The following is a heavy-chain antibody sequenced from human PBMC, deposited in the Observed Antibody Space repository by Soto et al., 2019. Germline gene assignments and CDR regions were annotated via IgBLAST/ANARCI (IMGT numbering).Heavy chain of an antibody. J-gene: IGHJ6*02. CDR3: ARTLYFGDLLGYYNFHGMDV. V-gene: IGHV1-18*01. Sequence: QVQLVQSGAEVKKPGASVKVSCKASGYILSNYGVTWVRQAPGQGLEWMGWINPNNGNTNYAQKLQGRVTLTTDTSTSTAYMELRSLRPDDTALYYCARTLYFGDLLGYYNFHGMDVWGQGTTVTVSS. CDR1: GYILSNYG. CDR2: INPNNGNT. D-gene: IGHD3-10*01.